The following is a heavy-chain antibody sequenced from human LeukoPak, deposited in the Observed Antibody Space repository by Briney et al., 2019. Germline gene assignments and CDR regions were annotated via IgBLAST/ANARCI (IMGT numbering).Heavy chain of an antibody. CDR3: APYGDFFDY. Sequence: PGGSLRLSCAASGFTFSRYEMNWVRQAPGKGVELVSYISSSGTTIYYAASVKGRFTISRDNAKNSLFLLMNSLRPEDTAVYYCAPYGDFFDYWGQGTLVTVSS. CDR2: ISSSGTTI. J-gene: IGHJ4*02. V-gene: IGHV3-48*03. D-gene: IGHD4-17*01. CDR1: GFTFSRYE.